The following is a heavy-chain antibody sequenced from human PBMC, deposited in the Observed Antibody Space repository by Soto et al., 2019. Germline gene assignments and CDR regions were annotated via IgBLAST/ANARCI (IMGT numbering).Heavy chain of an antibody. J-gene: IGHJ4*02. CDR1: GSGFSFSNYA. CDR3: VKGISAYYYGSGSYSGLDY. D-gene: IGHD3-10*01. Sequence: GGSLRLSCSVSGSGFSFSNYAMHWVRQAPGKGLEFVSAISRNGGSTYNADSVKGRFTISRDNSKNTLYLQMRRLRDEDTAVYYCVKGISAYYYGSGSYSGLDYWGQGTPVTVSS. CDR2: ISRNGGST. V-gene: IGHV3-64D*06.